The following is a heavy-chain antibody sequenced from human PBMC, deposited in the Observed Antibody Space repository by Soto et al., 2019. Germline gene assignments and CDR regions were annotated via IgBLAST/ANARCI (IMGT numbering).Heavy chain of an antibody. J-gene: IGHJ5*02. V-gene: IGHV1-8*01. Sequence: GASVKVSCKASGYSFTSYDINWVRQATGQGLEWMGWMNPNSGNTGYAQKFQGRVTITADESTSTAYMELSSLRSEDTAVYYCARDRPRSQFDPWGQGTRVTVSS. CDR3: ARDRPRSQFDP. CDR1: GYSFTSYD. CDR2: MNPNSGNT.